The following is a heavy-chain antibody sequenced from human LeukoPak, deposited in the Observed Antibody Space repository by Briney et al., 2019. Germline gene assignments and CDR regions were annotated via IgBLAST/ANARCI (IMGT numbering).Heavy chain of an antibody. CDR2: IYYSGST. CDR1: GSSISSGDYY. V-gene: IGHV4-30-4*08. Sequence: TSETLSLTCTVSGSSISSGDYYWSWIRQPPGNGLEWIGYIYYSGSTYYNPSLKSRVTISVDTSKNQFSLKLSSVTAADTAVYYCARDQEGGTVTTRFDYWGQGTLVTVSS. CDR3: ARDQEGGTVTTRFDY. J-gene: IGHJ4*02. D-gene: IGHD4-11*01.